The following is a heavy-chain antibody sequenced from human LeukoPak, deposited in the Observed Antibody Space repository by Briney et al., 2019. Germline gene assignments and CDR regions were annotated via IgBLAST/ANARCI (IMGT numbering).Heavy chain of an antibody. J-gene: IGHJ5*02. CDR3: ARGMALLWFGELYQGWFDP. V-gene: IGHV1-2*02. D-gene: IGHD3-10*01. Sequence: ASVKVSCKASGYTFTAYYMHWVRQAPGQGLEWMGWINPNSGGTNYAQKFQGRVTMTRDTSISTAYMELSSLRSEDTAVYYCARGMALLWFGELYQGWFDPWGQGTLVTVSS. CDR1: GYTFTAYY. CDR2: INPNSGGT.